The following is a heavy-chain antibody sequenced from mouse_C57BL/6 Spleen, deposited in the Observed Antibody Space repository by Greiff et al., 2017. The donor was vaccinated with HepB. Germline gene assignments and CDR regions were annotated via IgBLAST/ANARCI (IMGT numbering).Heavy chain of an antibody. CDR2: ISGGGGNT. CDR3: ARLAEDYYAMDY. J-gene: IGHJ4*01. V-gene: IGHV5-9*01. Sequence: VQLKESGGGLVKPGGSLKLSCAASGFTFSSYTMSWVRQTPEKRLEWVATISGGGGNTYYPDSVKGRFTISRDKAKNTLYLQMSSLRSEDTALYYCARLAEDYYAMDYWGQGTSVTVSS. D-gene: IGHD3-3*01. CDR1: GFTFSSYT.